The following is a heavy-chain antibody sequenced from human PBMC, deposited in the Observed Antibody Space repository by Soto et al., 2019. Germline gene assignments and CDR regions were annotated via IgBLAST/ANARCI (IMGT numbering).Heavy chain of an antibody. CDR1: GFTFSSYA. D-gene: IGHD6-13*01. Sequence: PGGSLRLSCAASGFTFSSYAMSWVRQAPGKGLEWVSAISGSGGSTYYADSVKGRFTISRDNSKNTLYLQMNSLRAEDTAVYYCAKDSGSSWYGRPFDYWGQGTLATVSS. J-gene: IGHJ4*02. CDR2: ISGSGGST. V-gene: IGHV3-23*01. CDR3: AKDSGSSWYGRPFDY.